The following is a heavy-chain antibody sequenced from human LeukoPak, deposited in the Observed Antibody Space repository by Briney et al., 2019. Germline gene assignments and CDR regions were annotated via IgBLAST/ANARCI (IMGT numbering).Heavy chain of an antibody. CDR1: GGSISGYY. CDR2: VDTSGRT. Sequence: SDTLSLTCTASGGSISGYYWSWIRQPAGKGLEWIGHVDTSGRTNYNSSLMSRVTMSVDTSKNQFSLRLTSVTAADTAVYYCARHWSHSVAQFGRYYWFDPWGQGTLVTVSS. J-gene: IGHJ5*02. V-gene: IGHV4-4*07. D-gene: IGHD2-15*01. CDR3: ARHWSHSVAQFGRYYWFDP.